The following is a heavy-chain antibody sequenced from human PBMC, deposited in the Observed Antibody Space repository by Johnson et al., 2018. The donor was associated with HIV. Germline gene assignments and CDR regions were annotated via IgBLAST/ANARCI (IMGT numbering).Heavy chain of an antibody. Sequence: QVQLVESGGGVVQPGRSLRLSCAASGFTFSSYGMHRVRQAPGKGLEWVAVIWYDGSNKYYADSVKGRFTISRDNFKNTLYLQMNSLRAEDTALYYCAREGLYCSGDSCYSYTFDMWGQGTMVTVSS. CDR3: AREGLYCSGDSCYSYTFDM. V-gene: IGHV3-33*01. D-gene: IGHD2-15*01. CDR2: IWYDGSNK. J-gene: IGHJ3*02. CDR1: GFTFSSYG.